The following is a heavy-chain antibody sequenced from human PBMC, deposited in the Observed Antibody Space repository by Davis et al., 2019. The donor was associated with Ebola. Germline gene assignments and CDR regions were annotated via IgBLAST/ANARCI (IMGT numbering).Heavy chain of an antibody. CDR1: GGSISSINW. CDR3: ARRVAIGYCSSTSCYDAFDI. J-gene: IGHJ3*02. CDR2: IYHSGST. V-gene: IGHV4-4*02. Sequence: SETLSLTCPVPGGSISSINWWSWVRQPPGKGLEWIGEIYHSGSTNYNPSLKSRVTISVDKSKNQFSLKLSSVTAADTAVYYCARRVAIGYCSSTSCYDAFDIWGQGTMVTVSS. D-gene: IGHD2-2*01.